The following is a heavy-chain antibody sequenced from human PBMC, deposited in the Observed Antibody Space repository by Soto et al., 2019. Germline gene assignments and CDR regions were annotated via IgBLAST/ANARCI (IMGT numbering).Heavy chain of an antibody. CDR3: GRGGSDSPMAPGY. J-gene: IGHJ4*02. V-gene: IGHV3-74*01. CDR1: GFTFSSYW. CDR2: INPDGSAT. D-gene: IGHD5-18*01. Sequence: AASGFTFSSYWMHWVRQAPGKGLVWVSRINPDGSATNYADSVKGRFTISRDNAKNTLYLQMNSLRAEDTAVFYCGRGGSDSPMAPGYWGQGTLVTVSS.